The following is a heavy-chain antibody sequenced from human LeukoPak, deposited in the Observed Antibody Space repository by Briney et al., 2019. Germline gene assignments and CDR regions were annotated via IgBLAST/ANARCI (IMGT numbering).Heavy chain of an antibody. CDR1: GVSISSSSYC. D-gene: IGHD3-10*01. Sequence: PSETLSLTCTVSGVSISSSSYCWGWLRQPPGKGLEWIGSIYYSGSTYYNPSLKSRITISVETSKNQFSLKLSSVTAADTAVYYCARHPFRITMVRGVIIPFDYWGQGTLVTVSS. V-gene: IGHV4-39*01. CDR2: IYYSGST. CDR3: ARHPFRITMVRGVIIPFDY. J-gene: IGHJ4*02.